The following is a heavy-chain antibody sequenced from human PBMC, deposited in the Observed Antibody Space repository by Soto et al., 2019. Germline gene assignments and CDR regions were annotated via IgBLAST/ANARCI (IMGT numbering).Heavy chain of an antibody. CDR2: ITTYNGNT. CDR3: ARALTGYGMDV. CDR1: RYIFTNYG. Sequence: QVQLVQSGVEVREPGASVKVSCKAVRYIFTNYGVSWVRQAPGQGLEWMGWITTYNGNTEYAQKFQGRVTMTTDASPSTAYMELGSPRSDDTAIYYCARALTGYGMDVWGQGTTVTVSS. J-gene: IGHJ6*02. V-gene: IGHV1-18*01.